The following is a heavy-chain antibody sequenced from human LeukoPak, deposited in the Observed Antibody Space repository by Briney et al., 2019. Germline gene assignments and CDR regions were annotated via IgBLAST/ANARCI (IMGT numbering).Heavy chain of an antibody. Sequence: SETLSLTCTVSGGSISSGDYYWSWIRQPPGKGLEWIGYIYYSGSTYYNPSLKSRVTISVDTSKNQFSLKLSSVTAADTAVYYCARDWGYYDSSGYFVTPGYFDYWGQGTLVTVSS. D-gene: IGHD3-22*01. CDR2: IYYSGST. J-gene: IGHJ4*02. CDR1: GGSISSGDYY. CDR3: ARDWGYYDSSGYFVTPGYFDY. V-gene: IGHV4-30-4*08.